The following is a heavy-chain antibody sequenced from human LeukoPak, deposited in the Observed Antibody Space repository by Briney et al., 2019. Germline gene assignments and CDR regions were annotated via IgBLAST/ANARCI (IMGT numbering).Heavy chain of an antibody. V-gene: IGHV1-69*13. Sequence: ASVKVSFKAPGGTFSIYAFSWVRQAPAQGLEWMGGIIPIFGTANYAQKFEGRVTITADESTSTAYMELSSLRSEDTAVYYCARARCSEGSCRDRGELYYGMDVWGKGTTVTVSS. J-gene: IGHJ6*04. CDR1: GGTFSIYA. CDR2: IIPIFGTA. D-gene: IGHD2-15*01. CDR3: ARARCSEGSCRDRGELYYGMDV.